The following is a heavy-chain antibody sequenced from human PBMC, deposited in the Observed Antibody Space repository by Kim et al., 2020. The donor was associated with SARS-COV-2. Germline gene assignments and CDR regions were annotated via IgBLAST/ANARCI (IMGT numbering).Heavy chain of an antibody. J-gene: IGHJ4*02. CDR1: GGTFSSYA. Sequence: SVKVSCKASGGTFSSYAISWVRQAPGQGLEWMGGIIPIFGTANYAQKFQGRVTITADESTSTAYMELSSLRSEDTAVYYCARGLSEYYYDSSGYFSSDYWGQGTLVTVSS. CDR2: IIPIFGTA. V-gene: IGHV1-69*13. CDR3: ARGLSEYYYDSSGYFSSDY. D-gene: IGHD3-22*01.